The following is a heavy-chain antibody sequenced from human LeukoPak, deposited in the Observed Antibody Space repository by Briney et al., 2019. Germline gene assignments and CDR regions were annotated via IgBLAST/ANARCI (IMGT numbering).Heavy chain of an antibody. J-gene: IGHJ4*02. CDR2: IIPIFGTA. CDR3: ARVREYGDYTFDY. D-gene: IGHD4-17*01. Sequence: ASVKVSCKASGYTFTGYYMHWVRQAPGQGLEWMGGIIPIFGTANYAQKFQGRVTITADKSTSTAYMELSSLRSEDTAVYYCARVREYGDYTFDYWGQGTLVTVSS. V-gene: IGHV1-69*06. CDR1: GYTFTGYY.